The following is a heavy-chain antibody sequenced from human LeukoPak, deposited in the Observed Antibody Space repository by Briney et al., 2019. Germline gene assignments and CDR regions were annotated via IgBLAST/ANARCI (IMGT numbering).Heavy chain of an antibody. Sequence: PGGSLRLSCVASGFTFSSYAMHWVRQAPGKGLEWVAVISYDGSNKYYADSVKGRFTISRDNSKNTLYLQMNSLRAEDTAVYYCARDLNAPHYDFWSGYYTGGVFDYWGQGTLVTVSS. CDR3: ARDLNAPHYDFWSGYYTGGVFDY. V-gene: IGHV3-30*04. CDR1: GFTFSSYA. D-gene: IGHD3-3*01. CDR2: ISYDGSNK. J-gene: IGHJ4*02.